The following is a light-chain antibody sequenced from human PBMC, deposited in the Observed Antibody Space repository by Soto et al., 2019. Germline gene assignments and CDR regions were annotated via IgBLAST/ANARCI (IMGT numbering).Light chain of an antibody. CDR2: GAS. J-gene: IGKJ1*01. CDR1: QSVSSNY. V-gene: IGKV3-20*01. Sequence: EIVLTQSPGTLSLSPGERATLSCRASQSVSSNYLAWYQQKPGQAPRVLIYGASSWATGIPDRFSGSGSGTDFTLTISRLEPEDFAVYYCQQYGDSLPWTFGQGTKVAIK. CDR3: QQYGDSLPWT.